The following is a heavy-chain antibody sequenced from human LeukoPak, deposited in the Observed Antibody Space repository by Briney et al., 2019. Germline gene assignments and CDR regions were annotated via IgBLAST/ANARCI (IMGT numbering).Heavy chain of an antibody. Sequence: GGSLRLSCAASGFTFSSYTMSWVRQAPGKGLEWVSSISSSGGTTYYADSVKGRFTISRDNSKNTLYLQMNSLRAEDTAVYYWAKDRSAQTNNVDYWGQGTLVTVSS. CDR3: AKDRSAQTNNVDY. J-gene: IGHJ4*02. D-gene: IGHD1/OR15-1a*01. CDR1: GFTFSSYT. V-gene: IGHV3-23*01. CDR2: ISSSGGTT.